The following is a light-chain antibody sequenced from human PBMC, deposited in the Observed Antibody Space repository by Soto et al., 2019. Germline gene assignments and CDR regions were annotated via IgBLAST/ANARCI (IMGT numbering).Light chain of an antibody. J-gene: IGKJ3*01. Sequence: DIQMTQSPSSLAASVGERVTITCRASQNIHSFLNWYQQKPGKAPQVLIYGGSALQSGVPSRFSGSGSGTDFTLTISSLQPEDFASYFCQQSYNSPFTFGPGTKVDIK. CDR2: GGS. V-gene: IGKV1-39*01. CDR1: QNIHSF. CDR3: QQSYNSPFT.